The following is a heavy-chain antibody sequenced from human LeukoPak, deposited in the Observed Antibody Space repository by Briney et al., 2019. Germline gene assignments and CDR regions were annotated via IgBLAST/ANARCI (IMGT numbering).Heavy chain of an antibody. D-gene: IGHD3-22*01. J-gene: IGHJ6*03. CDR1: GASISSGLYY. CDR3: AIMGLNTSGYYGHYDYDYRDV. CDR2: IYNNGRT. V-gene: IGHV4-61*02. Sequence: PSETLSLTCTVSGASISSGLYYWNWIRQPAGKGLEWIGRIYNNGRTNYNPSLKSRVTISVDTSKNQFSLRLSSVTAMDTAVYYCAIMGLNTSGYYGHYDYDYRDVWGKGTTVTVSS.